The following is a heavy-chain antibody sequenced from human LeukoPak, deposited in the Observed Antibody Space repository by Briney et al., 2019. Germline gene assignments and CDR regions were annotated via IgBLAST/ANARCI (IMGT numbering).Heavy chain of an antibody. CDR1: GGSISTSTYY. V-gene: IGHV4-39*01. D-gene: IGHD1-26*01. CDR2: ISYSGST. J-gene: IGHJ2*01. Sequence: PSETLSLTCTVSGGSISTSTYYWGWIRQPPGKGLEWIGSISYSGSTYNNPSLKSRVTISVDTSENQFSLKLSSVTAPDTAVYYCARRVYSGSYNWYFDLWGRGTLVTVSS. CDR3: ARRVYSGSYNWYFDL.